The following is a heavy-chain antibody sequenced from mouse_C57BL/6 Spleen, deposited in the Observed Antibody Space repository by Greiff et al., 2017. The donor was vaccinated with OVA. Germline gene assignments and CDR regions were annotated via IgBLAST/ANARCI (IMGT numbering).Heavy chain of an antibody. CDR1: GYSFTGYY. CDR2: INPSTGGT. V-gene: IGHV1-42*01. J-gene: IGHJ1*03. Sequence: VQLKQSGPELVKPGASVKISCKASGYSFTGYYMNWVKQSPEKSLEWIGEINPSTGGTTYNQKFKAKATLTVDKSSSTAYMQLKSLTSEDSAVYYCARKDYYGSSLWYFDVWGTGTTVTVSS. CDR3: ARKDYYGSSLWYFDV. D-gene: IGHD1-1*01.